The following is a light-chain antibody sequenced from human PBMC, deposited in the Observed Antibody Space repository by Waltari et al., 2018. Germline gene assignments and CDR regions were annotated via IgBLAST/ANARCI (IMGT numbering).Light chain of an antibody. Sequence: QSFLTQPPSTSGTPGQRVTISCSGSSSNIGSHTINWYLQFPGTAPRLLIYNKNQRASGVPDRFSGSKSGTSASLAISGLQSEDEADYYCAAWDYSLNGPVFGGGTRLTVL. CDR2: NKN. V-gene: IGLV1-44*01. CDR1: SSNIGSHT. CDR3: AAWDYSLNGPV. J-gene: IGLJ3*02.